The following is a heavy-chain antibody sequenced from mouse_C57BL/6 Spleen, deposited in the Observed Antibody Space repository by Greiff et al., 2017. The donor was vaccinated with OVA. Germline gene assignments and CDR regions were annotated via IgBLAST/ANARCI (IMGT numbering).Heavy chain of an antibody. CDR1: GYAFSSSW. D-gene: IGHD1-1*02. Sequence: QVQLQQSGPELVKPGASVKISCKASGYAFSSSWMNWVKQRPGKGLEWIGRIYPGDGDTNYNGKFKGKATLTADKSSSTAYMQLSSLTSEDSAVYFCARVGFGGRYFDVWGTGTTVTVSS. J-gene: IGHJ1*03. CDR2: IYPGDGDT. CDR3: ARVGFGGRYFDV. V-gene: IGHV1-82*01.